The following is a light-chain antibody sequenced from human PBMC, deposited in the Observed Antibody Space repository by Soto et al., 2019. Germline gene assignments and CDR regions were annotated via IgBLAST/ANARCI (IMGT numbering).Light chain of an antibody. CDR3: QQTSAFPRT. Sequence: DIQMTQSPSTLSGSVGDRVTITCRASQTISSWLAWYQQKPGKAPKLLIYKASTLKSGVPSRFSGSGSGTEFTLTISSLQPEDFATYYCQQTSAFPRTFGQGTKVEIK. V-gene: IGKV1-5*03. J-gene: IGKJ4*01. CDR1: QTISSW. CDR2: KAS.